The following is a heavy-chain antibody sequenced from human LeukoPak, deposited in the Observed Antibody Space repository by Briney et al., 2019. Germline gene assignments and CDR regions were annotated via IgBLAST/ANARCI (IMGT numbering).Heavy chain of an antibody. J-gene: IGHJ4*02. CDR3: AAGPDVDTAMVL. D-gene: IGHD5-18*01. CDR2: ISYDGSNK. Sequence: GGSLRLSCAASGFTFSSYGMHWVRQAPGKGLEWVAVISYDGSNKYYADSVKGRFTISRDDSKNTLYLQMNSLRAEDTAVYYCAAGPDVDTAMVLWGQRTLVTVSS. V-gene: IGHV3-30*03. CDR1: GFTFSSYG.